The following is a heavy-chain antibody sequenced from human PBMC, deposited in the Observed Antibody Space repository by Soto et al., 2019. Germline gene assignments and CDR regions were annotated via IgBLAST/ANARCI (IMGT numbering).Heavy chain of an antibody. CDR3: AREEPSGEGAYDY. CDR1: GFTFSSYA. D-gene: IGHD1-26*01. Sequence: QVQLVESGGGVVQPGRSLRLSCAASGFTFSSYAMHWVRQAPGKGLEWVAVISYDGSNKYYADSVKGRFTISRDNSKNTLYLQMNSLRAEDTPVYYCAREEPSGEGAYDYWGQGTLVTVSS. V-gene: IGHV3-30-3*01. J-gene: IGHJ4*02. CDR2: ISYDGSNK.